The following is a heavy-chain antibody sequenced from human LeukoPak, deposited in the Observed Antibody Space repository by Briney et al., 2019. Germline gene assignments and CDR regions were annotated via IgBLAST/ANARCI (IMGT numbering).Heavy chain of an antibody. Sequence: GGSLRLSCAASGFTFSSYEMNWVRQAPGKGLEWVGNIQPDGSAQYPVDSVKGRFTISRDNARNSMFLQMNSLRVEDTAVYYCASQSYAKFDPWGQGTLVTVSS. D-gene: IGHD3-16*01. CDR1: GFTFSSYE. J-gene: IGHJ5*02. CDR2: IQPDGSAQ. V-gene: IGHV3-7*01. CDR3: ASQSYAKFDP.